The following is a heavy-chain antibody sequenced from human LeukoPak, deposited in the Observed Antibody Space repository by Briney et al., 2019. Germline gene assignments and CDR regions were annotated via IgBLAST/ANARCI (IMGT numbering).Heavy chain of an antibody. V-gene: IGHV3-9*01. J-gene: IGHJ4*02. Sequence: GGSLRLSCAPSGFTFDDYAMHLVRQAPGKGLEWVSGISWNSGSIGYADSVKGRFTISRDNAKNSLYLQMNSLRAEDTALYYCAKSAAAAGMGYYFDYWGQGTLVTVSS. D-gene: IGHD6-13*01. CDR2: ISWNSGSI. CDR1: GFTFDDYA. CDR3: AKSAAAAGMGYYFDY.